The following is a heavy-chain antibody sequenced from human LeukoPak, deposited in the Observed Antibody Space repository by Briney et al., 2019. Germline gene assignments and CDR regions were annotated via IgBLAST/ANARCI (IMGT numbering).Heavy chain of an antibody. J-gene: IGHJ4*02. V-gene: IGHV3-74*01. CDR1: GFTFSKYW. CDR3: ATKQWLAPPPDS. CDR2: INTDGTVT. Sequence: GGSLRLSCAASGFTFSKYWMLWVRHAPGKGLESVSRINTDGTVTTYADSVKGRFTVSRDKADNTMFLQMNSARDEDTAVYYCATKQWLAPPPDSWGQGTPVTVSS. D-gene: IGHD6-19*01.